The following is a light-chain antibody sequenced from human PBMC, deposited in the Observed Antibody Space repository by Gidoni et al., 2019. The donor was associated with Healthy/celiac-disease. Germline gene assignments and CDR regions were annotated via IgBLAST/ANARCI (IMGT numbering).Light chain of an antibody. CDR3: QQYYSTPRLT. CDR1: QSVFYSSTNKTS. J-gene: IGKJ4*01. CDR2: WAS. Sequence: DIVRTPPPDPTAVARGARATINRKPSQSVFYSSTNKTSLSWYQLKPGQPPKLLISWASTRESGVPDRFSGSGSGTDFPLTICRLQAEDVAVYYCQQYYSTPRLTFGGGTKVEIK. V-gene: IGKV4-1*01.